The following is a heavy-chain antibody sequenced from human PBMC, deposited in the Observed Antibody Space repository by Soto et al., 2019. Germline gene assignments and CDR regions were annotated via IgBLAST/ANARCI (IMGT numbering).Heavy chain of an antibody. CDR3: APHVYCSGGSCQYDAVAI. CDR1: GITFSNYM. D-gene: IGHD2-15*01. J-gene: IGHJ3*02. CDR2: ITAGGDGT. Sequence: EVQVLESGGGLVQPGGSLRLSCEASGITFSNYMMTWIRQAPGKGLEWVSTITAGGDGTYYADSVKGRFTMSRETSKNTLYLQMKSLRAEDTAVYFCAPHVYCSGGSCQYDAVAIRGQGTMVTVSS. V-gene: IGHV3-23*01.